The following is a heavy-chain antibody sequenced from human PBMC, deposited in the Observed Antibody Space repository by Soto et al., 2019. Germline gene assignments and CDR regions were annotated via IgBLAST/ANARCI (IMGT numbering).Heavy chain of an antibody. D-gene: IGHD3-10*01. CDR1: GFTFSSYA. J-gene: IGHJ4*02. CDR2: ISYDGSNK. Sequence: QVQLVESGGGVVQPGRSLRLSCAASGFTFSSYAMHWVRQAPGKGLEWVAVISYDGSNKYYADSVKGRFTISRDNSKNTLYRQMNSLRAEDTAVYYCARDWGYYGSGSYPVHFDYWGQGTLVTVSS. V-gene: IGHV3-30-3*01. CDR3: ARDWGYYGSGSYPVHFDY.